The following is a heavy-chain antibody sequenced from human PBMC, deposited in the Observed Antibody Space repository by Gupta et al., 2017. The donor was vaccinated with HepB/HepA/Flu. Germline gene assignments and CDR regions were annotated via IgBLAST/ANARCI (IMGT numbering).Heavy chain of an antibody. D-gene: IGHD2-2*01. Sequence: EVQLMESGRDLIQPGGSLSISCSASGFSVFNNYMSWVREAPGKGLEWVSGIHGGGVTDYAGSVKGRFTNSRDSSKNTLNILRNTLRAEDTAMYYCARYISSSSLYMDVWGKGTTVTVSS. CDR3: ARYISSSSLYMDV. J-gene: IGHJ6*03. V-gene: IGHV3-53*01. CDR2: IHGGGVT. CDR1: GFSVFNNY.